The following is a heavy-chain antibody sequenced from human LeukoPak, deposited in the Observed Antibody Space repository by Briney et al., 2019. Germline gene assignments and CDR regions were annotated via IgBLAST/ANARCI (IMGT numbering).Heavy chain of an antibody. J-gene: IGHJ6*02. CDR2: IIPILGIA. CDR3: ASPRADIVVVPADDNYYYYYGMDV. Sequence: SVKVSCKASGGTFSSYAISWVRQAPGQGLEWMGRIIPILGIANYAQKFQGRVTITADKSTSTAYMELSSLRSEDTAVYYCASPRADIVVVPADDNYYYYYGMDVWGQGTTVTVSS. D-gene: IGHD2-2*01. V-gene: IGHV1-69*04. CDR1: GGTFSSYA.